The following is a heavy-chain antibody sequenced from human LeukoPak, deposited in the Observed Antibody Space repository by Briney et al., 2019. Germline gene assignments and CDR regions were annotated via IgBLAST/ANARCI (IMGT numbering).Heavy chain of an antibody. CDR2: MNPNSGNT. V-gene: IGHV1-8*01. CDR3: ARGPGGVYNYGSQLGNYYSYYLDV. J-gene: IGHJ6*03. Sequence: WASVKVSCKASGYTFTTYDINWVRQATGQGLEWMGSMNPNSGNTDYAQKFQGRVTMTRNTSISTAYMELSSLRSEDTAVYYCARGPGGVYNYGSQLGNYYSYYLDVWGKGTTVTISS. D-gene: IGHD5-18*01. CDR1: GYTFTTYD.